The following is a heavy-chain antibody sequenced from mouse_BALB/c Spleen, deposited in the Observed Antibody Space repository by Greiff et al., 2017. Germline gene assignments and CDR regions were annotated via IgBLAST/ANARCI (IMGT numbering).Heavy chain of an antibody. CDR1: GFNIKDYY. J-gene: IGHJ1*01. Sequence: EVKLMESGAELVRPGALVKLSCKASGFNIKDYYMHWVKQRPEQGLEWIGWIDPENGNTIYDPKFQGKASITADTSSNTAYLQLSSLTSEDTAVYYCARGAYWYFDVWGAGTTVTVSS. V-gene: IGHV14-1*02. CDR2: IDPENGNT. CDR3: ARGAYWYFDV.